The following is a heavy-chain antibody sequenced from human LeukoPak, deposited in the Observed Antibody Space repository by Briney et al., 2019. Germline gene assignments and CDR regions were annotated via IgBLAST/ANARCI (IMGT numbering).Heavy chain of an antibody. CDR2: IKSKTDGGTT. Sequence: XAWXSXVRQAPGXGLXWVGRIKSKTDGGTTDYAAPVKGRFTISRDDXKNTLYLQMNSLKTEDKAVXXXXTXXXXXXXLWXXPWGQGTLVTVSS. CDR1: XAW. CDR3: XTXXXXXXXLWXXP. V-gene: IGHV3-15*01. J-gene: IGHJ5*02.